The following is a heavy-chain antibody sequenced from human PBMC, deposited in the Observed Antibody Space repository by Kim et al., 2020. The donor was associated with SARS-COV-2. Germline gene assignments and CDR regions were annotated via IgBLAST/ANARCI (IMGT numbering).Heavy chain of an antibody. V-gene: IGHV3-30*18. CDR2: VSYDGSDE. J-gene: IGHJ6*02. CDR1: GVTFSRYG. D-gene: IGHD3-16*01. CDR3: AKAARTGDSFGPGHYGMGV. Sequence: GGSLRLSCAASGVTFSRYGMHWVRQAPGKGLEWVAVVSYDGSDEFYADSVKGRFTISRDNSKNTLSLQMSSLRVEDTAKYFCAKAARTGDSFGPGHYGMGVWGQGTIVTVSS.